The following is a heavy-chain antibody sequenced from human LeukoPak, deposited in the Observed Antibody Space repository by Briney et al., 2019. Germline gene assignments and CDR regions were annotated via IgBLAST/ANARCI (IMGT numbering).Heavy chain of an antibody. D-gene: IGHD6-19*01. V-gene: IGHV3-21*01. Sequence: GGSLRLSCAASGFTFSSYSMNWVRQAPGKGLEWVSSISSSSSYIYYVDSVKGRFTISRDNAKNSLYLQMNSLRAEDTAVYYCARDGSSGLDYWGQGTLVTVSS. CDR3: ARDGSSGLDY. J-gene: IGHJ4*02. CDR2: ISSSSSYI. CDR1: GFTFSSYS.